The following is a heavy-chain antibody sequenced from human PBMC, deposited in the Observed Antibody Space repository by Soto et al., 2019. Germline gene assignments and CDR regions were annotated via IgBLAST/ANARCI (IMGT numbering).Heavy chain of an antibody. CDR1: GFNFSNFA. J-gene: IGHJ4*01. D-gene: IGHD5-18*01. CDR3: AKLTWIQLWSRNCVLDY. V-gene: IGHV3-23*01. CDR2: ISNSGGTT. Sequence: GGSLRLSCAACGFNFSNFAMSWVRQAPGKGLEWVSGISNSGGTTYYADSVKGRFTISRDNSKNTLHLHMSGLTTEDTAVYYCAKLTWIQLWSRNCVLDYWGHGTLVTVSS.